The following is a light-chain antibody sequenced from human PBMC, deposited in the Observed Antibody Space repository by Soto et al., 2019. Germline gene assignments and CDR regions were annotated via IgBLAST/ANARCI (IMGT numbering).Light chain of an antibody. J-gene: IGKJ5*01. CDR3: QQRINWPII. CDR1: QSVSRY. Sequence: EIVLTQSPATLSLSPGERATLAGRARQSVSRYLAWSQQKPCQAHRLLIYDASNRATAIPARFSGSGSGTDFTLTIGNLEPEVFAVYYCQQRINWPIIFDQGTRLQIK. CDR2: DAS. V-gene: IGKV3-11*01.